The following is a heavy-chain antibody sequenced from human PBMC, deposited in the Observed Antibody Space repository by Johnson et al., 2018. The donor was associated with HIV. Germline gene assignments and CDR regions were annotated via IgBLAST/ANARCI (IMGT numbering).Heavy chain of an antibody. CDR3: ARAVGGSYHDAFDS. CDR1: GFTFSSYG. D-gene: IGHD1-26*01. Sequence: VQLVESGGGVVQPGGSLRLSCAASGFTFSSYGMHWVRQPPGKGLEWVSGINWNGGRTGYADSVKGRLTISRDNAKNSLYLQMNSLRAEDTALYYCARAVGGSYHDAFDSWGQGTMVTVYS. J-gene: IGHJ3*02. V-gene: IGHV3-20*04. CDR2: INWNGGRT.